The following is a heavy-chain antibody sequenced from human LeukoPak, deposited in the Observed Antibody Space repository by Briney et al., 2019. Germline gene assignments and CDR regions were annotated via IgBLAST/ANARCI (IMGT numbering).Heavy chain of an antibody. D-gene: IGHD1-26*01. Sequence: GSLRLSCAASGFTFSSYAMSWVRQAPGKGLEWVSGISGSGGSTYYADSVKGRFTISRDNSKNTLYLQMNSLRAEDTAVYYCAKRGDGPGVVGAFDIWGQGTMVTVSS. CDR3: AKRGDGPGVVGAFDI. CDR1: GFTFSSYA. J-gene: IGHJ3*02. CDR2: ISGSGGST. V-gene: IGHV3-23*01.